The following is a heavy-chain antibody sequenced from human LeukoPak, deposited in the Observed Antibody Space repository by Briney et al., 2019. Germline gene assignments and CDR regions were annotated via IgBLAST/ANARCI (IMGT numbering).Heavy chain of an antibody. CDR3: ARANYYDSSGSTPDY. J-gene: IGHJ4*02. V-gene: IGHV4-30-4*01. Sequence: PSETLSLTCTVSGGSISSGDYYWSWIRQPPGKGLEWIGYIYYSGSTYYNPSLKSRVTISVDTPKNQFSLKLSSVTAADTAVYYCARANYYDSSGSTPDYWGQGTLVTVSS. CDR1: GGSISSGDYY. CDR2: IYYSGST. D-gene: IGHD3-22*01.